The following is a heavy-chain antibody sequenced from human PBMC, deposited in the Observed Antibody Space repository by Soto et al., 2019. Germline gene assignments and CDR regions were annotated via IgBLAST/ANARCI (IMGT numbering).Heavy chain of an antibody. J-gene: IGHJ4*02. CDR3: VLILSSERLDS. CDR2: ISAYSGNT. Sequence: QLVQSGAEVKKPGASVKVACKTSGYTFTSFGITWVRQAPGQGLEWVGWISAYSGNTNYAQTLQGRVTMTTDASTSTAFMELRSLRSDDTAIYYCVLILSSERLDSWGQGTLVTVSS. V-gene: IGHV1-18*01. D-gene: IGHD3-3*01. CDR1: GYTFTSFG.